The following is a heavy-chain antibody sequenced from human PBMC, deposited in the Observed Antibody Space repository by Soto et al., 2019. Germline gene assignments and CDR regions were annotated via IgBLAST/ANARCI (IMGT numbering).Heavy chain of an antibody. CDR2: ISPNGENT. Sequence: EVQLLESGGGLVQPGGSLRLSCDASEFMLSSYAMSWVHQAPGKGLEWVSTISPNGENTYYAASVRGRFTISRDNSKNTVSLQMNSLTPEDTAIYYCAKAKSLRAVRGSSFDSWGQGALLTVSS. V-gene: IGHV3-23*01. J-gene: IGHJ4*02. CDR1: EFMLSSYA. D-gene: IGHD6-19*01. CDR3: AKAKSLRAVRGSSFDS.